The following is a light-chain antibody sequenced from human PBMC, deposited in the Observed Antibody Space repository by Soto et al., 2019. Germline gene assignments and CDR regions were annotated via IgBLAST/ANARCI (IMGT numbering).Light chain of an antibody. V-gene: IGKV3-20*01. CDR2: SAS. CDR1: QSVTSGY. CDR3: HQYVRSNI. Sequence: EVVLTQSPGTLSLSPGERVTLSCRASQSVTSGYLAWYQQKPGQAPRLLLYSASSRAAVIPDRFSGSGSGTDFTLTIISLEPEDLAGYYCHQYVRSNIFGQGTKLEI. J-gene: IGKJ2*01.